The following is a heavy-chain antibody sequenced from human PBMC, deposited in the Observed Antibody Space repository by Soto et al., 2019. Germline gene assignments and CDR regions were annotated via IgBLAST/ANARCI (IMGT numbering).Heavy chain of an antibody. Sequence: ASVKVSCKASGYTFTSYYMHWVRQAPGQGLEWMGIINPSGGSTSYAQKFQGRVTMTRDTSTSTVYMELSSLRSEGTAVYYCARDRALKYYDILTGYEGFDPWGQGTLVTVSS. J-gene: IGHJ5*02. CDR2: INPSGGST. CDR1: GYTFTSYY. V-gene: IGHV1-46*03. CDR3: ARDRALKYYDILTGYEGFDP. D-gene: IGHD3-9*01.